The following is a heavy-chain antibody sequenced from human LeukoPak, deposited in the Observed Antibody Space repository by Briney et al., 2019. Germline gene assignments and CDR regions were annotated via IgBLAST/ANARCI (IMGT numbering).Heavy chain of an antibody. D-gene: IGHD6-13*01. CDR2: INPSGGST. Sequence: ASVKVSCKASGYTFTSYGISWVRQAPGQGLEWMGIINPSGGSTSYAQKFQGRVTMTRDTSTSTVYMELSSLRSKDTAVYYCARKLGSSSWYYDYYYGMDVWGQGTTVTVSS. V-gene: IGHV1-46*01. J-gene: IGHJ6*02. CDR3: ARKLGSSSWYYDYYYGMDV. CDR1: GYTFTSYG.